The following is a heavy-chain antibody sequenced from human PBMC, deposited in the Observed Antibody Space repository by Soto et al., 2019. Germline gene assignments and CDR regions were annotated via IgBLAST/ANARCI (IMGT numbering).Heavy chain of an antibody. Sequence: SETLSLTCTGSGGSISSGDYYWSWIRQPPGKGLEWIGYIYYSGSTYYNPSLKSRVTISVDTSKNQFSLKLSSVTAADTAVYYCARVRSSGSFWGYFDYWGQGTLVTVSS. CDR1: GGSISSGDYY. V-gene: IGHV4-30-4*01. CDR2: IYYSGST. D-gene: IGHD3-22*01. J-gene: IGHJ4*02. CDR3: ARVRSSGSFWGYFDY.